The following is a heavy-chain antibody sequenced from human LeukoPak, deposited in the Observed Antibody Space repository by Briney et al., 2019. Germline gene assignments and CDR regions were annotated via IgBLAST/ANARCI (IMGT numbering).Heavy chain of an antibody. D-gene: IGHD3-9*01. CDR1: GLTFRSYG. Sequence: PGGSLILSCAASGLTFRSYGMHWVRQAPGKGLEGVAVIWHDGSNKYYADSVKGRFTISRDNSKNSLYLQMNSLRTEDTALYYCAKGYYDILTGYRPSDYYYMDVWGKGTTVTVSS. CDR2: IWHDGSNK. V-gene: IGHV3-33*03. CDR3: AKGYYDILTGYRPSDYYYMDV. J-gene: IGHJ6*03.